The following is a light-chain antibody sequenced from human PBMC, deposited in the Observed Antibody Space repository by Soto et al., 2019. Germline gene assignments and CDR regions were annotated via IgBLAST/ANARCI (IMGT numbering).Light chain of an antibody. J-gene: IGKJ2*01. V-gene: IGKV3-20*01. Sequence: DIVLTQSPGTLSLSPGERATLSCRASQSVSSNYLAWYQQKPGQAPRLLIYGASSRATGIPDRFSGSGSGTDFNLNISRPEPEDFAVYYCQQYGSTPRTFGQGTKLEIK. CDR3: QQYGSTPRT. CDR1: QSVSSNY. CDR2: GAS.